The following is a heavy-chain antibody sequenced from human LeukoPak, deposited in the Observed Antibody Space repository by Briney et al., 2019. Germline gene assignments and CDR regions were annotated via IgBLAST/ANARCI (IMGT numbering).Heavy chain of an antibody. J-gene: IGHJ5*01. V-gene: IGHV3-23*01. CDR1: GLTFNNYA. CDR2: ISGRGGNT. D-gene: IGHD3-22*01. CDR3: ATGYSDSLRSPLDS. Sequence: GGSLRVSCAASGLTFNNYALTWIRQAPGKGLEWVSSISGRGGNTYYADSVKGRFTISRDDSKNTLFLQMNSLRAEDTAVYYCATGYSDSLRSPLDSWGQGTLVTVSS.